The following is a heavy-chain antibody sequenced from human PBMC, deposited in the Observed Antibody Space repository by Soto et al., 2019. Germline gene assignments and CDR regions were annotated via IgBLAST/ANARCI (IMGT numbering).Heavy chain of an antibody. D-gene: IGHD6-6*01. CDR1: GFTFRGCG. Sequence: QVQVVESGGGVAQPGRSLRLSCVASGFTFRGCGMHWVRQAPGKGREWVAVISYDGSNQYYSDSVKGRFTISRDNSKNTVYLQMNSLRGDDTAVYYCAKDYSSTSYYFDSWGQGTLVTVSS. CDR3: AKDYSSTSYYFDS. V-gene: IGHV3-30*19. CDR2: ISYDGSNQ. J-gene: IGHJ4*02.